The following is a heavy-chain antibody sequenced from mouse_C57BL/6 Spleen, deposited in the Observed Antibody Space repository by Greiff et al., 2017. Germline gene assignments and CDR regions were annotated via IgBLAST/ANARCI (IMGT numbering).Heavy chain of an antibody. Sequence: QVQLQQPGAELVKPGASVKMSCKASGYTFTSYWITWVKQRPGQGLEWIGDIYPGSGSTNYNEKFKSKATLTVDTSSSTAYMQLRSLTSEDSAVYDCARDSSGYGGTMDYWGQGTSVTVSS. CDR1: GYTFTSYW. D-gene: IGHD3-2*02. CDR3: ARDSSGYGGTMDY. V-gene: IGHV1-55*01. J-gene: IGHJ4*01. CDR2: IYPGSGST.